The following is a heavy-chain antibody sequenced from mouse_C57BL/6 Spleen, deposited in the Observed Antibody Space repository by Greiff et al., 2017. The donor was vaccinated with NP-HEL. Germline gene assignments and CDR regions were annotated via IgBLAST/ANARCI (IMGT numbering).Heavy chain of an antibody. J-gene: IGHJ3*01. D-gene: IGHD2-5*01. CDR2: IWGDGST. CDR1: GFSFTSYG. CDR3: AKKGARSNYGFAY. Sequence: VQLQESGPGLVAPSQSLSITCTVSGFSFTSYGVSWVRQPPGKGLEWLGVIWGDGSTNYHSALISRLSIRKDNSKSKVFLKLNIQQTDDTATCYCAKKGARSNYGFAYWGQGTLVTVSA. V-gene: IGHV2-3*01.